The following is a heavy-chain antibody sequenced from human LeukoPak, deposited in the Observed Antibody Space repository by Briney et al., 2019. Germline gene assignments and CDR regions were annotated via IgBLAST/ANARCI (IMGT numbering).Heavy chain of an antibody. V-gene: IGHV4-4*02. CDR1: GGSISSSNW. CDR3: ARRRYSGSPYGTFDI. J-gene: IGHJ3*02. D-gene: IGHD1-26*01. Sequence: SETLSLTCAVSGGSISSSNWWSWVRQPPGKGLEWIGEIYHSGSTNYNPSLKSRVTISVDKSKNQFSLKLSSVTAADTAVYYCARRRYSGSPYGTFDIWGQGTMVTVSS. CDR2: IYHSGST.